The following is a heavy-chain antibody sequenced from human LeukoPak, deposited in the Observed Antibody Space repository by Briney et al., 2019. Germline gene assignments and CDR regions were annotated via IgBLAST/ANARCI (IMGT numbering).Heavy chain of an antibody. V-gene: IGHV4-59*08. CDR3: ARHADVYSSSFGYFDY. CDR2: IYYSGST. D-gene: IGHD6-13*01. Sequence: SETLSLTCTVSRGSISSYYWSWIRQPPGKGLEWIGYIYYSGSTNYNPSLKSRVTISVDTSKNQFSLKLSSVTAADTAVYYCARHADVYSSSFGYFDYWGQGTLVTVSS. J-gene: IGHJ4*02. CDR1: RGSISSYY.